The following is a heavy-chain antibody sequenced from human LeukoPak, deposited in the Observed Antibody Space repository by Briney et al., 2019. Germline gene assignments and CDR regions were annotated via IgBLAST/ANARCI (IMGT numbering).Heavy chain of an antibody. CDR1: GFTFSSYW. Sequence: PGGSLRLSCAASGFTFSSYWMSWVRQAPGKGLEWVANIKQDGSEKYYVDSVKGRFTISRDNAKNSLYLQMNSLRAEDTAVYYCARARSEVGAWEFDYWGQGTLVTVSS. D-gene: IGHD1-26*01. V-gene: IGHV3-7*04. J-gene: IGHJ4*02. CDR2: IKQDGSEK. CDR3: ARARSEVGAWEFDY.